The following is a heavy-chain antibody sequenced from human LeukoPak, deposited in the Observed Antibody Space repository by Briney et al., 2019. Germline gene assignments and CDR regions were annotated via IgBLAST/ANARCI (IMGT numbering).Heavy chain of an antibody. CDR1: GYTFTGYY. D-gene: IGHD1-20*01. CDR3: ARVSRNNWNYYYYYYMDV. J-gene: IGHJ6*03. CDR2: INPNSGGT. V-gene: IGHV1-2*02. Sequence: ASVKVSCKASGYTFTGYYMHWVRQAPGQGLEWMGWINPNSGGTNYAQKFQGRVTMTRDTSISTAYMELSRLRSDDTAVYYCARVSRNNWNYYYYYYMDVWGKGTTVTVSS.